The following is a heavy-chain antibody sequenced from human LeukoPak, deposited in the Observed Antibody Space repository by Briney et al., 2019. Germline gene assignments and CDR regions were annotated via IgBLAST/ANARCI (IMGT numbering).Heavy chain of an antibody. CDR2: IYYSGST. J-gene: IGHJ5*02. D-gene: IGHD3-10*01. Sequence: SETLSLTCTVSGGSISSYYWSWVRQPPGKGLEWIGYIYYSGSTNYNPSLKSRVTISVDTSKNQFSLKLSSVTAADTAVYYCARGGNVLLWFGELSGWFDPWGQGTLVTVSS. CDR1: GGSISSYY. CDR3: ARGGNVLLWFGELSGWFDP. V-gene: IGHV4-59*01.